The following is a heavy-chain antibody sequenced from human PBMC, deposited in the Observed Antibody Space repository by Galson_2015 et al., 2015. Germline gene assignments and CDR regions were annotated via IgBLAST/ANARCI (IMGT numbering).Heavy chain of an antibody. Sequence: SLRLACAASGFTVSSFRMNWVRQAPGKGLEWVSSIRSSSSYIDYADSVKGRFTISRDNAKNSLYLQMNSLRAEDTAVYYCARSPEVPYFDYWGQGTLVTVSS. CDR3: ARSPEVPYFDY. CDR1: GFTVSSFR. CDR2: IRSSSSYI. J-gene: IGHJ4*02. V-gene: IGHV3-21*04. D-gene: IGHD2-2*01.